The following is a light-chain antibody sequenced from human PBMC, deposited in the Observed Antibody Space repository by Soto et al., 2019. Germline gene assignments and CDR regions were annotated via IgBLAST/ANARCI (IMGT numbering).Light chain of an antibody. CDR3: AVWDASLNGRV. Sequence: QSVVTQPPSASGTPGQRVTISCSGSSSNIGRNTVNWYQQFPGTAPNLIIYNNNERPSGVPDRFSGSKSGTSASLAISGLRSEDEADYYCAVWDASLNGRVFGGGTKLTVL. CDR1: SSNIGRNT. V-gene: IGLV1-44*01. J-gene: IGLJ3*02. CDR2: NNN.